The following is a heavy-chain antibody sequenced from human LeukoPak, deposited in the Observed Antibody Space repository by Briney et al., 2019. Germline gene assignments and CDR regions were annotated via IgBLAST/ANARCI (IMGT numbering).Heavy chain of an antibody. V-gene: IGHV5-51*01. Sequence: GESLKISCKGSGYSFSSYWIGWVRQMPGKGLEWMGIIHCGDSDTRYSPTFQGQVTISIDKSISTAYLQWSSLEASDTAIYYCARSPFYYIDYWGQGTLVSVPS. CDR2: IHCGDSDT. CDR1: GYSFSSYW. D-gene: IGHD2-8*01. J-gene: IGHJ4*02. CDR3: ARSPFYYIDY.